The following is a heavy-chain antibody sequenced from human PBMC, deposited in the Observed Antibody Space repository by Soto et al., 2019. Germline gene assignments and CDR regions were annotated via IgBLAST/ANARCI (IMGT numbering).Heavy chain of an antibody. CDR1: GFSLSTSGVG. Sequence: QITLKESGPTLVKPTQTLTLTCTLSGFSLSTSGVGVGWIRQPPGKALEWLALIYWDDDKRYSPFLKSRLTITKDTSKTQVVLTLTNMDPVDTATYYCAVKGDGYRGFKYWGQGTLVTVSS. J-gene: IGHJ4*02. CDR3: AVKGDGYRGFKY. CDR2: IYWDDDK. V-gene: IGHV2-5*02. D-gene: IGHD5-12*01.